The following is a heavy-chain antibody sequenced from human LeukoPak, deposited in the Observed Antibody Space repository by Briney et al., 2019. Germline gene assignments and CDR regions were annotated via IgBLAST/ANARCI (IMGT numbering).Heavy chain of an antibody. CDR3: AKDDGGYDLRSRYYYGTDV. V-gene: IGHV3-30*18. CDR1: GFTFSSYG. D-gene: IGHD5-12*01. Sequence: GRSLRLSCAASGFTFSSYGMHWVRQAPGKGLEWVAVISYDGSNKYYADSVKGRFTISRDNSKNTLYLQMNSLRAEDTAVYYCAKDDGGYDLRSRYYYGTDVWGQGTTVTVSS. J-gene: IGHJ6*02. CDR2: ISYDGSNK.